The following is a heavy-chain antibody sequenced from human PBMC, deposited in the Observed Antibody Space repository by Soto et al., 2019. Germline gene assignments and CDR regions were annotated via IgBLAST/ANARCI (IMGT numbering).Heavy chain of an antibody. V-gene: IGHV1-18*01. Sequence: QVQLVQSGAEVKKPGASVKVSCKASGYTFTSYGISWVRQAPGQGLEWMGWISAYNANTKYAQKLQGRVTMTTDTPTSTAYIELRSLRSDDTAVYYCARDASVRLFDYWGQGTLVTVSS. D-gene: IGHD4-17*01. CDR3: ARDASVRLFDY. CDR1: GYTFTSYG. J-gene: IGHJ4*02. CDR2: ISAYNANT.